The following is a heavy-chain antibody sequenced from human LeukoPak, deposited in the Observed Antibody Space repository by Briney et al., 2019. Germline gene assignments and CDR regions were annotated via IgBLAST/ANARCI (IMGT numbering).Heavy chain of an antibody. CDR2: INPNSGGT. Sequence: ASVKVSCKAFGYTFTGYYMHWVRQAPGQGLEWMGWINPNSGGTNYAQKFQGRVTMTRDTSISTAYMELSRLRSDDTAVYYCARATSGYYDYFDYWGQGTLVTVSS. V-gene: IGHV1-2*02. J-gene: IGHJ4*02. D-gene: IGHD3-22*01. CDR3: ARATSGYYDYFDY. CDR1: GYTFTGYY.